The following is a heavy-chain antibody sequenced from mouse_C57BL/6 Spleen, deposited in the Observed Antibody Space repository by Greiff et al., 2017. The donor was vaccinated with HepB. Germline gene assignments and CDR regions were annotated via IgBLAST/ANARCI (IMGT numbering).Heavy chain of an antibody. V-gene: IGHV1-22*01. CDR3: ARNYGSSLDY. D-gene: IGHD1-1*01. Sequence: EVQLQESGPELVKPGASVKMSCKASGYTFTDYNMHWVKQSHGKSLEWIGYINPNNGGTSYNQKFKGKATLTVNKSSSTAYMELRSLTSEDSAVYYCARNYGSSLDYWGQGTTLTVSS. J-gene: IGHJ2*01. CDR2: INPNNGGT. CDR1: GYTFTDYN.